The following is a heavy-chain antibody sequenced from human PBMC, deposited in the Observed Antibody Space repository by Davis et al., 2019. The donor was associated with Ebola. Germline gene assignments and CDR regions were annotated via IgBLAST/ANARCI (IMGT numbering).Heavy chain of an antibody. J-gene: IGHJ5*02. CDR2: IYYSGST. Sequence: SETLSLTCTVSGGSISSYYWSWIRQPPGKGLEWIGYIYYSGSTNYNPSLKSRVTISVDTSKNQFSLKLGSVTAADTAVYYCARNDYDFWSGYYGTNWFDPWGQGTLVTVSS. CDR3: ARNDYDFWSGYYGTNWFDP. V-gene: IGHV4-59*01. D-gene: IGHD3-3*01. CDR1: GGSISSYY.